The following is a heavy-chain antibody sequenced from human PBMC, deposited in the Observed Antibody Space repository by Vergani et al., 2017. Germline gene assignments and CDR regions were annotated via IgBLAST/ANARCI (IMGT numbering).Heavy chain of an antibody. V-gene: IGHV3-33*01. CDR1: GFTFNQYG. CDR2: TWYDGNNK. CDR3: TRDLRLLYNRFDP. J-gene: IGHJ5*02. D-gene: IGHD1-14*01. Sequence: QVQLVESGGGVVQPGRSLRLSCAASGFTFNQYGMHWVRQAPGKGLEWVAGTWYDGNNKQYADSVKGRFTISRDNSKSTMYLQMNSLRDEDTGVYYCTRDLRLLYNRFDPWGQGTLVTGSS.